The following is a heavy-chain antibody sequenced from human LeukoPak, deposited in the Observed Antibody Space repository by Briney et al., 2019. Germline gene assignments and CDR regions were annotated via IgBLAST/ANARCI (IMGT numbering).Heavy chain of an antibody. J-gene: IGHJ3*02. Sequence: GASVKVSCKASGYTFTSYDINWVRQATGQGLEWMGWMNPNSGNTGYAQKFQGRVTITRNTSISTAYMELSSLRSEDTAVYYCARVYDYSNYGSAFDIWGQGTMVTVSP. CDR2: MNPNSGNT. CDR1: GYTFTSYD. CDR3: ARVYDYSNYGSAFDI. V-gene: IGHV1-8*03. D-gene: IGHD4-11*01.